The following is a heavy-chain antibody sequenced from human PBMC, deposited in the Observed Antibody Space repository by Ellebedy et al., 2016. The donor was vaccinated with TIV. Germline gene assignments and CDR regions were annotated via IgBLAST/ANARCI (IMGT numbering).Heavy chain of an antibody. CDR2: VYYSGST. Sequence: SETLSLTCTVSGGSISGNYWSWIRQPPGKGLEWIGYVYYSGSTNYNPSLKSRVTISVDTSRNQFSLKLSSVTAADTAVYYCAKGVRGVDYWGQGTLVTVSS. CDR3: AKGVRGVDY. CDR1: GGSISGNY. V-gene: IGHV4-59*01. D-gene: IGHD3-10*01. J-gene: IGHJ4*02.